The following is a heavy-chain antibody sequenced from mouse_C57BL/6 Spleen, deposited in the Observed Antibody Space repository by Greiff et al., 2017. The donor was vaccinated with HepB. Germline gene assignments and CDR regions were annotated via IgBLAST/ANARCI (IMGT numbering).Heavy chain of an antibody. CDR2: IYPGDGDT. Sequence: QVQLKESGPELVKPGASVKISCKASGYAFSSSWMHWVKQRPGKGLEWIGRIYPGDGDTNYNGKFKGKATLTADKSSSTAYMQLSSLTSEDSAVYSCAGSEYDYDYAMDYWGQGTSVTVSS. CDR1: GYAFSSSW. D-gene: IGHD2-4*01. CDR3: AGSEYDYDYAMDY. V-gene: IGHV1-82*01. J-gene: IGHJ4*01.